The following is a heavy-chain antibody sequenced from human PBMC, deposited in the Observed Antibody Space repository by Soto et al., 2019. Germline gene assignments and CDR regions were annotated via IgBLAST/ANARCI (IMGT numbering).Heavy chain of an antibody. D-gene: IGHD2-21*02. J-gene: IGHJ4*02. V-gene: IGHV1-69*13. CDR2: IIPIFGTA. CDR3: AYLGVTATHLCDY. CDR1: GGTFSSYA. Sequence: RASVKVSCKASGGTFSSYAISWVRQAPGKGLEWMGGIIPIFGTANYAQKFQGRVTITADESTSTAYMELSSLRYEDTAVYYCAYLGVTATHLCDYWGQGTMVTVSS.